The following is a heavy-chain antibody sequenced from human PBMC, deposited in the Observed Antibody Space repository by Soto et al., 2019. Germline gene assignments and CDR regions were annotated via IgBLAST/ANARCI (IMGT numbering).Heavy chain of an antibody. D-gene: IGHD2-2*01. CDR2: INHSGST. CDR3: ASRRYCSSASCSTWGYYFDY. V-gene: IGHV4-34*01. Sequence: QVQLQLWGAGLLKPSETLSLTCAVYGGSFSDYYWSWIRQPPGKGLEWIGEINHSGSTNYNPSLKSRVTISVDTSKNQFSLKLSSVTAADTAVYYCASRRYCSSASCSTWGYYFDYWGQGTLITVSS. J-gene: IGHJ4*02. CDR1: GGSFSDYY.